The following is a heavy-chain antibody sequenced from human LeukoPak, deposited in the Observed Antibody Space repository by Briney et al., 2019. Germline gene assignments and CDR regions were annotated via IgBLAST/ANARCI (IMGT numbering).Heavy chain of an antibody. Sequence: GGSLRLSCARAGFSITDHHMDWVRQAPGKGLEWVANIKQDEREKYYVDSVKGRFTVSRDNSKNSEYLQMNSLRAEDTAMYYCATPVGGVWSFDYWGQGALVTVSS. D-gene: IGHD2-15*01. CDR1: GFSITDHH. CDR3: ATPVGGVWSFDY. V-gene: IGHV3-7*01. CDR2: IKQDEREK. J-gene: IGHJ4*02.